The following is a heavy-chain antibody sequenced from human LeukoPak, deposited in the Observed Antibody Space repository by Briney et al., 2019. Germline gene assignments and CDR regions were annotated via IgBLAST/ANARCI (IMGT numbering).Heavy chain of an antibody. CDR2: ISYDGSNK. CDR3: AREYYYDSSGYPAREYYFDY. J-gene: IGHJ4*02. V-gene: IGHV3-30-3*01. D-gene: IGHD3-22*01. CDR1: GFTFSSYA. Sequence: GGSLRLSCAASGFTFSSYAMHWVRQAPGKGLEWVAVISYDGSNKYYADSVKGRFTISRDNSKNTLYLQMNSLRAEDTAVYYCAREYYYDSSGYPAREYYFDYWGQGTLVTVSS.